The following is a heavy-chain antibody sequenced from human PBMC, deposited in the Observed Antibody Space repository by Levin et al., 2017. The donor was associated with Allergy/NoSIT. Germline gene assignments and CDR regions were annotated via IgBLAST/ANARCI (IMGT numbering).Heavy chain of an antibody. Sequence: SETLSLTCTVSGGSISSSPYYWGWIRQPPGKGLEWIGSIFHDGSTYYNPSLRSRITVSVDTSKNQFSLKLRSVTAADTAVYYCASRTYRAWGQGTLVTVSS. J-gene: IGHJ5*02. CDR2: IFHDGST. V-gene: IGHV4-39*01. D-gene: IGHD3-16*02. CDR1: GGSISSSPYY. CDR3: ASRTYRA.